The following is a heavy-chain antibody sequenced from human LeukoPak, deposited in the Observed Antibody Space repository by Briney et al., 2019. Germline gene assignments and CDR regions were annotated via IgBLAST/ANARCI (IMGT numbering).Heavy chain of an antibody. Sequence: SETLSLTCTVSGGSISSSSYYWGWIRQPPGKGLEWIGSIYYSGSTYYNPSLKGRVTISVDTSKNQFSLKLSSVTAADTAVYYCARTYSSWYAHNWFDPWGQGTLVTVSS. CDR2: IYYSGST. CDR1: GGSISSSSYY. J-gene: IGHJ5*02. CDR3: ARTYSSWYAHNWFDP. V-gene: IGHV4-39*01. D-gene: IGHD6-13*01.